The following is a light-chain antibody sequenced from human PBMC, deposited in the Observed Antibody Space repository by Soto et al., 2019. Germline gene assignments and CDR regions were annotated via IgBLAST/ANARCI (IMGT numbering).Light chain of an antibody. Sequence: DIVMTQSPDSLAVSLGERATINCKSSQSVLYSSNNKNYLAWYQQKPGQPPKLLIYWASTRESGVPDRFSGSGSGTDFTLTISSLQAKDVAVYYCQQYYSAPWRFGQGTKVEIK. J-gene: IGKJ1*01. V-gene: IGKV4-1*01. CDR2: WAS. CDR1: QSVLYSSNNKNY. CDR3: QQYYSAPWR.